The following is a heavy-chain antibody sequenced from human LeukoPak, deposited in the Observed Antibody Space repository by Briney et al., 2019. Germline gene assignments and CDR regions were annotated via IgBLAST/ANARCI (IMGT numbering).Heavy chain of an antibody. CDR2: TYYSGST. Sequence: SETLSLTCTVSGGSISRYYGSWIRQPPGKGLEWIGYTYYSGSTNYNPSLKSRVTISVDTSKNQFSLKLSSVTAADTAVYYCARGYCSSTSCYIPIDYWGQGTLVTVSS. V-gene: IGHV4-59*01. CDR3: ARGYCSSTSCYIPIDY. J-gene: IGHJ4*02. D-gene: IGHD2-2*02. CDR1: GGSISRYY.